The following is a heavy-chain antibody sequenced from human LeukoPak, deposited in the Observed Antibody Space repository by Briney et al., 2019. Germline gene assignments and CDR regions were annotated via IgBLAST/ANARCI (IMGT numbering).Heavy chain of an antibody. Sequence: SETLSLTCTVSGGSISSYYWSWIRQPPGKGLEWIGDIYYSGSTNYNPSLKSRVTILVDTSKNQFSLKLSSVTAADTAVYYCARGGYSYVNYWGQGILVTVSS. CDR2: IYYSGST. D-gene: IGHD5-18*01. V-gene: IGHV4-59*01. CDR3: ARGGYSYVNY. J-gene: IGHJ4*02. CDR1: GGSISSYY.